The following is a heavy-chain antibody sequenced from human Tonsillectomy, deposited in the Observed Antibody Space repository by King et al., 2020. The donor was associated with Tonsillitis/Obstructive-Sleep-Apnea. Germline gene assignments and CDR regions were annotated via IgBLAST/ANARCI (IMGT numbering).Heavy chain of an antibody. D-gene: IGHD6-19*01. CDR3: GRDVRSNAWYGAIDY. Sequence: VQLVESGGGVVQPGRSLRVSCAASGFTFSSYAMHWVRQAPGKGLEWVAVISYDGRKKYYADSVKGRFTMSRDNSKNTLYLQMNSLRSEDMAVYYCGRDVRSNAWYGAIDYWGQGTLVTVSS. V-gene: IGHV3-30*04. J-gene: IGHJ4*02. CDR1: GFTFSSYA. CDR2: ISYDGRKK.